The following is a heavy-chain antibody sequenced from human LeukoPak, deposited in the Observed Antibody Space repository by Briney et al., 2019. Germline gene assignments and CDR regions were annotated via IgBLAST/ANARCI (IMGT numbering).Heavy chain of an antibody. CDR3: ARHEGSGLQTGWFDP. V-gene: IGHV5-51*01. CDR2: IYPGDSDT. J-gene: IGHJ5*02. D-gene: IGHD5-24*01. Sequence: GESLKISCKGSGYSFTSCWIGWVRQMPGKGLEWMGIIYPGDSDTRYSPSFQGQVTISADKSISTAYLQWSSLKASDTAMYYCARHEGSGLQTGWFDPWGQGTLVTVSS. CDR1: GYSFTSCW.